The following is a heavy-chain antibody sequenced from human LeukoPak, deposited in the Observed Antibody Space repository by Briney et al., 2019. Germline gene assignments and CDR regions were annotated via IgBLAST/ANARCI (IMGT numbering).Heavy chain of an antibody. CDR2: IYSSGSI. V-gene: IGHV4-4*07. Sequence: SETLSLTCTVSGGSISSYYWSWIRQPAGKGLEWIGRIYSSGSINYNPSLKSRVTISVDKSKNQFSLKLSSVTAADTAVYYCSRDQGDYGSGTNYNMYYYYMDVWGKGTTVIVSS. CDR1: GGSISSYY. CDR3: SRDQGDYGSGTNYNMYYYYMDV. J-gene: IGHJ6*03. D-gene: IGHD3-10*01.